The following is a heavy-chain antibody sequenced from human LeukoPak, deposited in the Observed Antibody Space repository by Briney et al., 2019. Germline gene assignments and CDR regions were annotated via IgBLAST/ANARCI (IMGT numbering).Heavy chain of an antibody. CDR1: AFTFSDYW. CDR2: IKQDGSEK. D-gene: IGHD2-2*01. CDR3: ARDSGYCSSSNCYSFDY. V-gene: IGHV3-7*01. Sequence: GGSLRLSCAASAFTFSDYWMTWVRQAPGKGLEWVANIKQDGSEKYYVDSVKGRFTVSRDNAKNSLYLQMNSLRAEDTAVYYCARDSGYCSSSNCYSFDYWGQGTLVTVSS. J-gene: IGHJ4*02.